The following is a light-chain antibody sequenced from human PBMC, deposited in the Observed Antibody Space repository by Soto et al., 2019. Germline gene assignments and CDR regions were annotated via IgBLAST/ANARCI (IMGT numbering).Light chain of an antibody. J-gene: IGLJ3*02. CDR1: SSNIGAGYD. Sequence: QSVLTQPPSVSGAPGQRVTISCTGSSSNIGAGYDVHWYQQLPGTAPKLLIYGNSNRPSGVPDRFSGSMSGTSASLAITGLQAEDEADYYCQSYDSSLSVWVFGGGTKLTVL. CDR3: QSYDSSLSVWV. V-gene: IGLV1-40*01. CDR2: GNS.